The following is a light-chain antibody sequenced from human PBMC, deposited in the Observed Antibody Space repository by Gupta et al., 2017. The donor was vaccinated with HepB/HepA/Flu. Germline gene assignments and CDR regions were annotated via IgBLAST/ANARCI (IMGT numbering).Light chain of an antibody. CDR3: QKYYSNPGS. J-gene: IGKJ2*03. CDR1: KSVSFSSNNRNY. V-gene: IGKV4-1*01. Sequence: DTVMTQSPDSLAVPLGEKATIHCQSSKSVSFSSNNRNYVAGYQQKPGQAHKLLMYWASTREAGSPERFSGSVSGTDFTRTISSLQAEDVAVYCGQKYYSNPGSFGQGTKLEIK. CDR2: WAS.